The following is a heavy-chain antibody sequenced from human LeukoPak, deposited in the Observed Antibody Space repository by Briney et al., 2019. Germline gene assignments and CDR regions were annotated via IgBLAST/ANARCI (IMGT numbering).Heavy chain of an antibody. CDR3: ARGSAVSCTSTSCHAPIDY. CDR2: INPNSGAT. J-gene: IGHJ4*02. V-gene: IGHV1-2*02. Sequence: ASVKVSCKCSGYTFTDYYIIWLRQAPGRGLEYMGWINPNSGATRNGQNFQGRITMTRDTSVSTAYMDLGTLTSDDAAIYFCARGSAVSCTSTSCHAPIDYWGQGTLVTVSS. D-gene: IGHD2-2*01. CDR1: GYTFTDYY.